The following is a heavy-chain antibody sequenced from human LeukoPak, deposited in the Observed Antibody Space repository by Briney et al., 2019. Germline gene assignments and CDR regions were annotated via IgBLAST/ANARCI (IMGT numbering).Heavy chain of an antibody. CDR1: GGSISSSSYY. J-gene: IGHJ4*02. CDR3: AKDVGMIGYCSGGSCYAIDY. V-gene: IGHV4-39*02. CDR2: IYYSGST. D-gene: IGHD2-15*01. Sequence: SETLSLTCTVSGGSISSSSYYWGWIRQPPGKGLEWIGSIYYSGSTYYNPSLKSRVTISVDTSKSQFSLKLSSVTAADTAVYYCAKDVGMIGYCSGGSCYAIDYWGQGTLVTVSS.